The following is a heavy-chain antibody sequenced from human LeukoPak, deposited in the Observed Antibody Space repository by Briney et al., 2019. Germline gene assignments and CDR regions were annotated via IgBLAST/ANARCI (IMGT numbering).Heavy chain of an antibody. D-gene: IGHD6-19*01. V-gene: IGHV4-34*01. J-gene: IGHJ3*02. Sequence: SETLCLTCAVYGGSFSDYYWTWIRQPPGKGLEWIGEINHRGSTHYNPSLKSRVTISVDTSKKQFSLKLGSVTAADTAVYYCATYSTGFDIWGQGTVVTVSS. CDR3: ATYSTGFDI. CDR1: GGSFSDYY. CDR2: INHRGST.